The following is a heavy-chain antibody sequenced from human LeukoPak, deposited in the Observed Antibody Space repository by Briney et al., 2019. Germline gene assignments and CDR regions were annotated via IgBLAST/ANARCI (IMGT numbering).Heavy chain of an antibody. J-gene: IGHJ4*02. CDR1: GFTXSSXG. D-gene: IGHD6-13*01. CDR3: AKDRSIAAALDY. Sequence: SLRLSCAASGFTXSSXGMHWVRQAPGKGLEWVAVISYDGSNKYYADSVKGRFTISRDNSKNTLYLQMNSLRAEDTAVYYCAKDRSIAAALDYWGQGTLVTVSS. CDR2: ISYDGSNK. V-gene: IGHV3-30*18.